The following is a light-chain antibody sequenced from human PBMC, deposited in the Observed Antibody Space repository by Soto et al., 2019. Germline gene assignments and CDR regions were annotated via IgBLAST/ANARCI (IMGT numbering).Light chain of an antibody. CDR1: KNDIGLYDF. V-gene: IGLV2-8*01. Sequence: QSALTQPPSASGSPGQSVTISCTGTKNDIGLYDFVSWYQHHPGKAPRLIIYEVVQRPSGVPVLFSGSKSGNTASLTVSGLQAADEADYFCTSYAGSNTSVLGSGTKGTVL. CDR2: EVV. J-gene: IGLJ1*01. CDR3: TSYAGSNTSV.